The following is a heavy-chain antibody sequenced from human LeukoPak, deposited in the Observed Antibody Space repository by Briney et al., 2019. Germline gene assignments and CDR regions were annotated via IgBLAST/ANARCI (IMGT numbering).Heavy chain of an antibody. Sequence: SETLSLTCTVSGGSISSSSYYWGWIRQPPGKGLEWIGSIYYSGSTYYNPSLKSRVTISVDTSKNQFSLKLSSVTAADTAVYYCARVAFRHYYFDYWGQGTLVTVSS. CDR1: GGSISSSSYY. CDR2: IYYSGST. J-gene: IGHJ4*02. V-gene: IGHV4-39*01. CDR3: ARVAFRHYYFDY.